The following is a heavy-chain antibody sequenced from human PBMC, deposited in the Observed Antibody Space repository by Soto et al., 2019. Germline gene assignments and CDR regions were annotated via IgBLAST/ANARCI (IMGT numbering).Heavy chain of an antibody. CDR3: ARGRGYCSGGSCYSYYYYGMDV. CDR1: GGSFSGYY. J-gene: IGHJ6*02. V-gene: IGHV4-34*01. CDR2: INHSGIT. D-gene: IGHD2-15*01. Sequence: QVQLQQWGAGLLKPSETLSLTCAVYGGSFSGYYWSWIRQPPGKGLEWIGEINHSGITNYNPSLKRRVTISVDTSKNQFSLKLSSVTAADTAVYYCARGRGYCSGGSCYSYYYYGMDVWGQGTTVTVSS.